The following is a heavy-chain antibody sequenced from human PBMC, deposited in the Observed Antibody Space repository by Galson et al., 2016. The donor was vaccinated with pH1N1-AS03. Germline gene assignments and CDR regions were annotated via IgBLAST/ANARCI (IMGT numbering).Heavy chain of an antibody. CDR1: GGTFSSYA. V-gene: IGHV1-69*13. CDR3: AREGVLSDRAFNYYGMDC. D-gene: IGHD3-16*01. J-gene: IGHJ6*02. Sequence: SVKVSCKASGGTFSSYAISWVRQAPGQGLEWMGGIITIFGTTNYAQKFQGRVTITADESTSTAYLDLSSLRSEDTAVYYCAREGVLSDRAFNYYGMDCWGQGTTVSVSS. CDR2: IITIFGTT.